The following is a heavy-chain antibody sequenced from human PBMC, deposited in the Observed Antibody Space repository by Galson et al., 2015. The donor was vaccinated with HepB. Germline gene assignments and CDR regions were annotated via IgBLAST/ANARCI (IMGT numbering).Heavy chain of an antibody. CDR2: IHSSGST. V-gene: IGHV4-30-4*01. J-gene: IGHJ5*02. CDR3: ARADSGYDWGWFDP. D-gene: IGHD5-12*01. CDR1: SGSISSGDFY. Sequence: TCILSSGSISSGDFYWSWIRQSPGKGLEWIGSIHSSGSTNYNPSLKSRVTISVDTAKNQFSLRLSSVTAADRAVYYCARADSGYDWGWFDPWGQGTLVTVSS.